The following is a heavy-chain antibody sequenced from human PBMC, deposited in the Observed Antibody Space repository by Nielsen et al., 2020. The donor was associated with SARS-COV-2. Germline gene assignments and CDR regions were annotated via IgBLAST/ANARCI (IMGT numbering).Heavy chain of an antibody. J-gene: IGHJ4*02. D-gene: IGHD6-19*01. CDR2: ITNTGAE. Sequence: GGSLRLSCAASGFTFSDHYMTWIRQTPGKGLEWISYITNTGAEYYADSVQGRFTISRDNAKNSLYLQMDSLRADDTATYFCASSGWLDYWGPGTPVIVSP. CDR1: GFTFSDHY. V-gene: IGHV3-11*01. CDR3: ASSGWLDY.